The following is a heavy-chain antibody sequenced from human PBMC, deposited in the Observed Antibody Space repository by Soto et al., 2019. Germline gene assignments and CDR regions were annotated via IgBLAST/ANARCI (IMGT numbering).Heavy chain of an antibody. J-gene: IGHJ4*02. CDR3: AREKGATLLRHLGY. D-gene: IGHD1-26*01. V-gene: IGHV3-33*01. CDR2: IWYDGSNK. CDR1: GFTFSSYG. Sequence: QVQLVESGGGVVQPGRSLRLSCAASGFTFSSYGMHWVRKAPGKGLEWVAVIWYDGSNKYYADSVKGRFTISRDNSKNTLYLQMNSLRAEDTAVYYCAREKGATLLRHLGYWGQGTLVTVSS.